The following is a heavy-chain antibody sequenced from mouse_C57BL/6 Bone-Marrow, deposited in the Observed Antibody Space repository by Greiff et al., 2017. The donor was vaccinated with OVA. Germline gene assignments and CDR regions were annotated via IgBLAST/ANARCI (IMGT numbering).Heavy chain of an antibody. V-gene: IGHV5-9-1*02. CDR1: GFPFSSYA. Sequence: EVKLMESGEGLVKPGGSLKLSCAASGFPFSSYAMSWVRQTPETRLEWVAYISSGGAYIYYADTVKGRFTISRDNARNTLYLQMSSLKSEDTAMYYCTRDPHYYGSSHWYFDVWGTGTTVTVSS. D-gene: IGHD1-1*01. CDR2: ISSGGAYI. J-gene: IGHJ1*03. CDR3: TRDPHYYGSSHWYFDV.